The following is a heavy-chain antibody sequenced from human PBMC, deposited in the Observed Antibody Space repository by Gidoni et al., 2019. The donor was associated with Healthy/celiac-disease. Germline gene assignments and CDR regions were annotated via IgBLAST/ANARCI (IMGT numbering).Heavy chain of an antibody. Sequence: QVQLQESRPGLVKPSGTLSLTCAVSGCSISSSNCWSWVRQPPGEGLEWIGDIYHSGSTNYNPSLKRRVTISVDKSKNQFYLKLSFVTAADMAVYYCASQVLLWFGERDYWGQGTLVTVSS. D-gene: IGHD3-10*01. CDR1: GCSISSSNC. V-gene: IGHV4-4*02. CDR2: IYHSGST. CDR3: ASQVLLWFGERDY. J-gene: IGHJ4*02.